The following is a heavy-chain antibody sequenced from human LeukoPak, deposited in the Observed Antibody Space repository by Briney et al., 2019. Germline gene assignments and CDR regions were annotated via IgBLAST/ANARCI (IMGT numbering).Heavy chain of an antibody. Sequence: SGGSRRLSCVASGFTFSSYEMNWVRQAPGKGLEWVSYISSSGSPIYYADSVKGRFTISRDNAKNSVSLQLNSLRAEDTAVYYCARDYYGSGMNDHWGQGTLVTVSS. CDR1: GFTFSSYE. V-gene: IGHV3-48*03. D-gene: IGHD3-10*01. J-gene: IGHJ4*02. CDR2: ISSSGSPI. CDR3: ARDYYGSGMNDH.